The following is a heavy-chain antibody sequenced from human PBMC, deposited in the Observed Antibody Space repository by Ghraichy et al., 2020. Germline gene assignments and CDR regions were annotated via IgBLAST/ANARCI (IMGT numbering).Heavy chain of an antibody. Sequence: GGSLRLSCAASGFTFSSYAMSWVRQAPGKGLEWVSAISGSGGSTYYADSVKGRFTISRDNSKNTLYLQMNSLRAEDTAVYYCAKDPGPYCGGDCYLFWGQGTLVTVSS. D-gene: IGHD2-21*02. CDR2: ISGSGGST. CDR1: GFTFSSYA. V-gene: IGHV3-23*01. J-gene: IGHJ4*02. CDR3: AKDPGPYCGGDCYLF.